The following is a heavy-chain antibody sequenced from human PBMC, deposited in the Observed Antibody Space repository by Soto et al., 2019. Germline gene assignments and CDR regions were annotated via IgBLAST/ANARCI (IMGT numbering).Heavy chain of an antibody. CDR3: ARDFFDVEHTFTVFSPPTVVVPAAIDP. V-gene: IGHV3-23*01. CDR2: ISGSGGST. D-gene: IGHD2-2*01. J-gene: IGHJ5*02. CDR1: GFTFSSYS. Sequence: GGSLRLSCAASGFTFSSYSMSWVRQAPGKGLEWVSAISGSGGSTYYADSVKGRFTTSRDNSKNTLYLQMNSLRAEDTAVYYCARDFFDVEHTFTVFSPPTVVVPAAIDPWGKGTLVTVSS.